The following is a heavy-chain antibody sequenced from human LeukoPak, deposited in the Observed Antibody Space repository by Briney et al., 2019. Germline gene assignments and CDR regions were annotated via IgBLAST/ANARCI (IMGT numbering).Heavy chain of an antibody. V-gene: IGHV3-11*01. CDR1: GFTFSDYY. CDR2: ISSSGSTI. Sequence: GGSLRLSCAASGFTFSDYYMSWIRQAPGKGLERVSYISSSGSTIYYADSVKGRFTISRDNAKNSLYLQMNSLRAEDTAVYYCTTSRYSSGYLDAFDIWGQGTMVTVSS. D-gene: IGHD3-22*01. CDR3: TTSRYSSGYLDAFDI. J-gene: IGHJ3*02.